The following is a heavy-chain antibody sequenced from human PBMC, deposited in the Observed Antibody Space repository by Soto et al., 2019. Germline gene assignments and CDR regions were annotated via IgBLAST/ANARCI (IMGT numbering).Heavy chain of an antibody. J-gene: IGHJ4*02. D-gene: IGHD5-18*01. CDR1: GFTFTSYG. CDR2: ISYDGGLQ. V-gene: IGHV3-30*03. Sequence: QAHLVESGGGVVQPGRSLRLSCAASGFTFTSYGMHWVRQAPGTRREWVAVISYDGGLQHYADPVKGRFTISRDNSKNMVLLQMNSLRAEDTAVYYCVSDRGYGHASVPYSWGQGTLVSVSS. CDR3: VSDRGYGHASVPYS.